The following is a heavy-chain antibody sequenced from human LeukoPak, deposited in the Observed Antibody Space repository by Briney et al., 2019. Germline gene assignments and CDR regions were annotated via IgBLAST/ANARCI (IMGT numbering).Heavy chain of an antibody. CDR3: ARGLIRGAMGLDY. CDR2: IYYSGST. J-gene: IGHJ4*02. CDR1: GGPISSSSYY. V-gene: IGHV4-39*01. Sequence: SETLSLTCTVSGGPISSSSYYWGWIRQPPGKGLERIGSIYYSGSTYCNPSLKSRVTISVDTSKNQFSLKLSSVTAANTAVYYCARGLIRGAMGLDYWGQGTLVTVSS. D-gene: IGHD3-10*01.